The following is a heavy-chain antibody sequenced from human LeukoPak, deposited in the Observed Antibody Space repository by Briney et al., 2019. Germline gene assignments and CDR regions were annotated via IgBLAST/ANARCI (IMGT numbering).Heavy chain of an antibody. CDR2: ISYDGSNK. Sequence: GRSLRLSCAASGFTFSSYAMHWVRQAPGKGLEWVAVISYDGSNKYYADSVKGRFAISRDNAKNSLYLQMNSLRAEDTAVYYCAREPPFWSGYMSAFDIWGQGTMVTVSS. D-gene: IGHD3-3*01. V-gene: IGHV3-30*09. J-gene: IGHJ3*02. CDR1: GFTFSSYA. CDR3: AREPPFWSGYMSAFDI.